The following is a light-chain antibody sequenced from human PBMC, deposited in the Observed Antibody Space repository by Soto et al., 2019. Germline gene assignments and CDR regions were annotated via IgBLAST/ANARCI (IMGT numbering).Light chain of an antibody. V-gene: IGLV2-14*01. CDR1: ATDVGAYNY. Sequence: QSVLTQPASVSGSPGQSITISCTGTATDVGAYNYVSWYQQHPGRAPKLIIYAVTDRPSGVADRFSGSKSGDTASLTISGLQAEDEAHYYCQSYDRSLVGLVFGAGTKLTVL. CDR2: AVT. CDR3: QSYDRSLVGLV. J-gene: IGLJ3*02.